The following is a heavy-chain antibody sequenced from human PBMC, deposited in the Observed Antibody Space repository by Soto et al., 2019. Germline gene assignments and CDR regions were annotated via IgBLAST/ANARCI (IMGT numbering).Heavy chain of an antibody. D-gene: IGHD3-3*01. V-gene: IGHV1-18*01. J-gene: IGHJ6*03. Sequence: GASVKVSCKASGYTFTSYGISWVRQAPGQGLEWMGWISAYNGNTNYAQKLQGRVTMTTDTSTSTAYMELRSLRSDDTAVYYCARGTEPIFGVVTNYYYMDVWGKGTTVTAP. CDR2: ISAYNGNT. CDR1: GYTFTSYG. CDR3: ARGTEPIFGVVTNYYYMDV.